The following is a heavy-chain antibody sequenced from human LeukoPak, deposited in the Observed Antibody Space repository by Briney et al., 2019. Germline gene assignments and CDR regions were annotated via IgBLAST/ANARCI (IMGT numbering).Heavy chain of an antibody. V-gene: IGHV4-59*01. Sequence: SETLSLTCTVSGGSISSYYWSWIRQPPGKGLEWIGYIYYSGSTNYNPSLKSRVTISVDTSKNQFSLKLSSVTAADTAVYYCARGLCSGWPPDYWGQGTLVTVSS. CDR2: IYYSGST. J-gene: IGHJ4*02. CDR3: ARGLCSGWPPDY. CDR1: GGSISSYY. D-gene: IGHD6-19*01.